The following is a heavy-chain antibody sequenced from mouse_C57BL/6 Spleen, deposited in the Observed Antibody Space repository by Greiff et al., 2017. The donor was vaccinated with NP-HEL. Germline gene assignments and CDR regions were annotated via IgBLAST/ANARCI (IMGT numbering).Heavy chain of an antibody. J-gene: IGHJ3*01. CDR2: IYPRSGNT. CDR1: GYTFTSYG. CDR3: ARGGAVSSGSAY. Sequence: VQLKESGAELARPGASVKLSCKASGYTFTSYGISWVKQRTGQGLEWIGEIYPRSGNTYYNEKFKGKATLTADKSSSTAYMELRSLTSEDSAVYFCARGGAVSSGSAYWGQGTLVTVSA. D-gene: IGHD3-2*02. V-gene: IGHV1-81*01.